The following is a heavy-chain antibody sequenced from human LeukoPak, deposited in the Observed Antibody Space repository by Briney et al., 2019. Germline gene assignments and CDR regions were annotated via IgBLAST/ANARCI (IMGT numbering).Heavy chain of an antibody. J-gene: IGHJ4*02. V-gene: IGHV1-24*01. CDR1: GYTLTELS. Sequence: ASVKVSCKVSGYTLTELSMHWVRQAPGKGLEWMGGFDPEDGETIYAQKFQGRVTMTEDTSTDTAYMELSSLRSEDTAVYYCATAPYCSGGSCYRGIGFDYWGQGTLATVSS. CDR3: ATAPYCSGGSCYRGIGFDY. D-gene: IGHD2-15*01. CDR2: FDPEDGET.